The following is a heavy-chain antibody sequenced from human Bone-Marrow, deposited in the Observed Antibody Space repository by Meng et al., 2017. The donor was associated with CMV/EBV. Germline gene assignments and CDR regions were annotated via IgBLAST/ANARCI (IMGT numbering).Heavy chain of an antibody. J-gene: IGHJ4*02. Sequence: GSLRLSCTVSGGSISSSSYYWGWIRQPPGKGLEWIGSIYYSGSTYYNPSLKSRVTISVDTSKNQFSLKLSSVTAADTAVYYCARELSITIFGVHYYFDDWGPGTLVTVSS. CDR3: ARELSITIFGVHYYFDD. CDR1: GGSISSSSYY. CDR2: IYYSGST. D-gene: IGHD3-3*01. V-gene: IGHV4-39*07.